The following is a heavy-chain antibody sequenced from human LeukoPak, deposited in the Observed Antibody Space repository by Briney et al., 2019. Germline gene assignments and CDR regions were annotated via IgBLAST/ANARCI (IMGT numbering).Heavy chain of an antibody. V-gene: IGHV4-4*02. D-gene: IGHD3-10*01. Sequence: KSSETLSLTCGVSGGSITTTNFWSWVRQPPGGGLEWIGEISLRGRTQYNPSLKSRVTVSIDTSKKQFSLKLSSVTAADTAIYYCARLTVGWYFDLWGRGTLLTVSS. CDR3: ARLTVGWYFDL. CDR2: ISLRGRT. CDR1: GGSITTTNF. J-gene: IGHJ2*01.